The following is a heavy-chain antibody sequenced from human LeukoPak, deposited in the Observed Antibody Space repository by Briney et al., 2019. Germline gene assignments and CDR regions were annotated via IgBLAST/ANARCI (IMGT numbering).Heavy chain of an antibody. V-gene: IGHV4-30-2*01. CDR3: ARARGTVAIDY. D-gene: IGHD5-12*01. J-gene: IGHJ4*02. CDR1: GGSISSGGYS. Sequence: PSQTLSLTCAVSGGSISSGGYSWSWIRQPPGKGLEWIGYIYHSGSTYYNPSLKSRVTISADTSKNQFSLKMRSVTAADTAVYYCARARGTVAIDYWGQGTLVTVSS. CDR2: IYHSGST.